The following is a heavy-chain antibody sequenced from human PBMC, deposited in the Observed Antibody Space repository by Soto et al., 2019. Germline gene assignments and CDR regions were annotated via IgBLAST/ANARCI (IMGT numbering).Heavy chain of an antibody. V-gene: IGHV1-2*02. J-gene: IGHJ5*02. Sequence: QVQLVQSGAEVKKPGASVKVSCKASGYTFTGYYMHWVRQAPGQGLEWMGWINPNSGGTNYAQKFQGRVTMTRDTSISTAYMELSRLRSDDTAVYYCARAPGGGAAADLNNWFDPWGQGTLVTVSS. D-gene: IGHD6-13*01. CDR2: INPNSGGT. CDR1: GYTFTGYY. CDR3: ARAPGGGAAADLNNWFDP.